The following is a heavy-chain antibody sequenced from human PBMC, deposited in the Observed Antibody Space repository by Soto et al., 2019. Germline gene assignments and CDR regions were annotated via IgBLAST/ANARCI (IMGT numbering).Heavy chain of an antibody. J-gene: IGHJ4*02. CDR2: ISSTGDTT. D-gene: IGHD6-19*01. V-gene: IGHV3-23*01. CDR1: TFTLTYYA. Sequence: EVQLLESGGGLVQPGESLRLSCTASTFTLTYYAMSWVRQAPGKGLEWLAIISSTGDTTYYADSVKGRFSISRDNSKNTVYLQMNSLRDEDMAIYYCAKDQVAAASPYFFDSWGQGTLVTVSS. CDR3: AKDQVAAASPYFFDS.